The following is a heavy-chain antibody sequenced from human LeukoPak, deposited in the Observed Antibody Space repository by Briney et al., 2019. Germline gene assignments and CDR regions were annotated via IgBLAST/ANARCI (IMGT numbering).Heavy chain of an antibody. CDR3: ARHLRPAMVREHNWFDP. V-gene: IGHV4-39*01. Sequence: PSETLSLTCTVSGGSISSSGYYWGWIRQPPGKGLEWIGSIYYSGTTYYNPSLKSRVTISVDTSKNQFSLKLSSVTAADTAVYCCARHLRPAMVREHNWFDPWGQGTLVTVSS. D-gene: IGHD3-10*01. CDR1: GGSISSSGYY. CDR2: IYYSGTT. J-gene: IGHJ5*02.